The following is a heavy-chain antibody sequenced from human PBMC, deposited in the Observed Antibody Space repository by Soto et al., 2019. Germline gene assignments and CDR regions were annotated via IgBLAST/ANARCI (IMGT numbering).Heavy chain of an antibody. CDR3: ARDGATEGIT. CDR1: GGSISSYY. J-gene: IGHJ5*02. V-gene: IGHV4-59*01. CDR2: IFYSGST. D-gene: IGHD1-20*01. Sequence: SETLSLTCTVSGGSISSYYWSWIRQPPGKGLEWVGYIFYSGSTNYNPSLKSRVTISVDTSKSQFSLRLSSVTAADTAVYYCARDGATEGITWGQGTLVTVSS.